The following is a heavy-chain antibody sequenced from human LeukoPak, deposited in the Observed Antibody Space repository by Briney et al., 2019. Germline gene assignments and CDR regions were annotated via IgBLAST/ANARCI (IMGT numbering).Heavy chain of an antibody. CDR3: TKSDGYGLIRI. V-gene: IGHV4-59*12. Sequence: SETLSLTCTISGASIDSYYWSWIRQPPGKGLEWIGYIYYSGTTNYNPSLKRRVTISLDTSKNQFSLKVISMTAADTAAYYCTKSDGYGLIRICGRGTMVTVSS. CDR2: IYYSGTT. D-gene: IGHD3-10*01. J-gene: IGHJ3*02. CDR1: GASIDSYY.